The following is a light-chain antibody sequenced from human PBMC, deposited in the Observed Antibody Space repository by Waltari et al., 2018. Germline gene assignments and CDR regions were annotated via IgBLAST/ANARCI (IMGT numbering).Light chain of an antibody. CDR3: CSYAGPYTLII. V-gene: IGLV2-11*01. CDR1: SSDVGGYTY. CDR2: DVT. J-gene: IGLJ2*01. Sequence: QSALTQPRSVSGSPGQSVTISCTGTSSDVGGYTYVSWYQQHPGNAPKLIIYDVTKRPSGVPDRFSGSKSGNTASLTISGLQAEDEADYYCCSYAGPYTLIIFGGGTKLTVV.